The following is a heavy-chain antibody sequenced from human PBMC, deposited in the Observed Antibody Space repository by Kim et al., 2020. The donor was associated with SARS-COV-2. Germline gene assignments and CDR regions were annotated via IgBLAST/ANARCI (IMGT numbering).Heavy chain of an antibody. J-gene: IGHJ5*02. CDR3: AREVTMVRGVINWFDP. V-gene: IGHV3-30*01. D-gene: IGHD3-10*01. Sequence: SRQGRFTNSRDNSKNTLYLQMNSLRAEDTAVYYCAREVTMVRGVINWFDPWGQGTLVTVSS.